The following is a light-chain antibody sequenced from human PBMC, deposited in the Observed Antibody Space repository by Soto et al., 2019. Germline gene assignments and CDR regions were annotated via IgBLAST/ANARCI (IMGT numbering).Light chain of an antibody. J-gene: IGKJ2*01. CDR2: DAS. V-gene: IGKV3-15*01. CDR1: QSVSIN. CDR3: QQYHNWPPYT. Sequence: EIVMTQSPATLSLSPGERATLSCRASQSVSINFAWYQQKPGQAPRLLIYDASTRATGIAARFSGSGSGTEFTLTISRLQSDDSAVYYCQQYHNWPPYTFGQGTNLEIK.